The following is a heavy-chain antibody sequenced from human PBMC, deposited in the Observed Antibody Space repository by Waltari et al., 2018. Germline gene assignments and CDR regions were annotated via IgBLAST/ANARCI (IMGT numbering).Heavy chain of an antibody. CDR3: ARLDSRSGSYYFDY. J-gene: IGHJ4*02. Sequence: PPGKGVEWCGYIYYRGVTYYNPSLKSRVTIYIDTSNNQCSLKLSSVTAADTAVYFCARLDSRSGSYYFDYWGQGTLVTVSS. D-gene: IGHD1-26*01. V-gene: IGHV4-39*01. CDR2: IYYRGVT.